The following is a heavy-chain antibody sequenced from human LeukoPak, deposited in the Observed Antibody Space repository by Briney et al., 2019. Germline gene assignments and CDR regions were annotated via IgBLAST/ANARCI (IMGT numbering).Heavy chain of an antibody. V-gene: IGHV3-48*03. D-gene: IGHD2-2*01. Sequence: GGSLRLSCAACGFTFSIYEMNWVRQAPGKGLEWVSYISSSGTTIYYADSVKGRSTISRDNAKNSLYLQMNSLRAEDTAVYYCAGETDSTLFDYWGQGTLVTVSS. J-gene: IGHJ4*02. CDR3: AGETDSTLFDY. CDR1: GFTFSIYE. CDR2: ISSSGTTI.